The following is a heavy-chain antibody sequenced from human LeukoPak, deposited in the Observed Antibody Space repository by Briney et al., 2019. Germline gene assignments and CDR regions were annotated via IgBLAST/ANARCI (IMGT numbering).Heavy chain of an antibody. J-gene: IGHJ4*02. V-gene: IGHV3-21*01. Sequence: GGSLRLSCAASAFTFKNAWMNRVRQAPGKGLEWVSSISSSSSSYIYYADSVKGRFTISRDNAKHSLYLQMNSLRAEDTAVYYCTRGPPYDYWGQGTLVTVSS. CDR3: TRGPPYDY. CDR1: AFTFKNAW. CDR2: ISSSSSSYI.